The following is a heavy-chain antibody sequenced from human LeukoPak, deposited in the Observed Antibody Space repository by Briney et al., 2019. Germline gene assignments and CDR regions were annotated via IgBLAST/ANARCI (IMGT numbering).Heavy chain of an antibody. V-gene: IGHV1-2*02. Sequence: ASVKVSCKASGYTFTGYYMHWVRQAPGQGLEWMGWINPNSGGTNYAQKFQGRVTMTRDTSISTAYMELSRLRPDDTAVYYCARAPRSDSYYFDYWGQGTLVTVSS. D-gene: IGHD6-6*01. CDR3: ARAPRSDSYYFDY. CDR1: GYTFTGYY. J-gene: IGHJ4*02. CDR2: INPNSGGT.